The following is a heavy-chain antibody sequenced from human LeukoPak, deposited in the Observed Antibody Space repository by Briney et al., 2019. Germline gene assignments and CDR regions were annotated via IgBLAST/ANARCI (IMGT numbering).Heavy chain of an antibody. Sequence: GGSLRLSCAASGFTVSVNYMSWVRQAPGKGLEWISVIYSGGSTYYADSVKGRFTISRDISKNTLYLQMNSLRAEDTAVYYCAKDEGSGWYYFDYWGQGSLVTVSS. CDR3: AKDEGSGWYYFDY. CDR1: GFTVSVNY. CDR2: IYSGGST. D-gene: IGHD6-19*01. J-gene: IGHJ4*02. V-gene: IGHV3-53*01.